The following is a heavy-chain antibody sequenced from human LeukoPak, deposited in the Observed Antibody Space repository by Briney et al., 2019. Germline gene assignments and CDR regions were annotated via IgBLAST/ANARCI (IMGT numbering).Heavy chain of an antibody. Sequence: ASVKVSCKASGYTFTSYAMHWVRQAPGQRLEWMGWINAGNGNTKYSQKFQGRVTITADKSTSTAYMELSSLRSEDTAVYYCARGIYDVLGIVYYFDYWGQGTLVTVSS. CDR2: INAGNGNT. J-gene: IGHJ4*02. D-gene: IGHD5/OR15-5a*01. CDR1: GYTFTSYA. CDR3: ARGIYDVLGIVYYFDY. V-gene: IGHV1-3*01.